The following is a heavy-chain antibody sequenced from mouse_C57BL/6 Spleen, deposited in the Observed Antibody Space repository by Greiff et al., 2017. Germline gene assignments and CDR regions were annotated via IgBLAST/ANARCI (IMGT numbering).Heavy chain of an antibody. CDR1: GYTFTDYY. J-gene: IGHJ1*03. CDR2: INPNNGGT. CDR3: ARGGTTVVADWYFDV. D-gene: IGHD1-1*01. Sequence: VQLQQSGPELVKPGASVKISCKASGYTFTDYYMNWVKQSHGKSLEWIGDINPNNGGTSYNQKFKGKATLTVDKSSSTAYMERRSLTSEDSAVYYCARGGTTVVADWYFDVWGTGTTVTVSS. V-gene: IGHV1-26*01.